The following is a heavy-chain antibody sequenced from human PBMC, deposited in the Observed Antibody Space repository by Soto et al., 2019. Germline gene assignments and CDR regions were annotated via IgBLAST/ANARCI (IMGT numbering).Heavy chain of an antibody. J-gene: IGHJ5*02. Sequence: PSETLSLTCTVSGGSISSYYWTWIRQPPGKGLEWIGYIYYSGSASYNPSLKSRVTISVDTSKKQFSLKLSSVTAADTAVYYCARQGYCSSTSCRGDWFDPWGQGTLVTVS. CDR1: GGSISSYY. CDR3: ARQGYCSSTSCRGDWFDP. D-gene: IGHD2-2*01. CDR2: IYYSGSA. V-gene: IGHV4-59*08.